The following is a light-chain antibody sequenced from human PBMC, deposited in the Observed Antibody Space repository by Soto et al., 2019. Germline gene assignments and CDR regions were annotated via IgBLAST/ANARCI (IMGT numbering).Light chain of an antibody. J-gene: IGLJ2*01. V-gene: IGLV2-23*03. CDR2: EGN. CDR1: SSDVGSYNL. CDR3: WSYAGRRTFEV. Sequence: QSVLTQPASVSGSPGQSITISCTGSSSDVGSYNLVSWYQQYPGKAPKLMIFEGNKRPSGVSNRFSASKSGNTASLTISGLHAEDEADYYCWSYAGRRTFEVFGGGTQLTVL.